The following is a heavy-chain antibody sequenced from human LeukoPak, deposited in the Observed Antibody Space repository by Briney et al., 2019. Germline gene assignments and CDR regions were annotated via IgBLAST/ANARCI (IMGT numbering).Heavy chain of an antibody. Sequence: PSETLSLTCTVSGGSISSYYWSWIRQPPGKRLEWIGCIYSSGSTNYNPSLTGRVTMSLDTPKNQISMKLRSVTAADTAVYYCARMADYDRSGYDAFEIWGLGTLVTVSS. CDR1: GGSISSYY. V-gene: IGHV4-59*01. CDR3: ARMADYDRSGYDAFEI. J-gene: IGHJ3*02. CDR2: IYSSGST. D-gene: IGHD3-22*01.